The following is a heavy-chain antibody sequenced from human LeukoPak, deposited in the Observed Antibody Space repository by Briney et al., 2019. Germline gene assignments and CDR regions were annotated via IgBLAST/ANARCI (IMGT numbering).Heavy chain of an antibody. D-gene: IGHD3-16*02. CDR2: IRSKANSYAT. Sequence: PGGSLRLSCAASGFTFSGSAMHWLRQASGKGLEWVGRIRSKANSYATAYAASVKGRFTISRDDSKNTAYLQMNSLKTEDTAVYYCTRQERIMITFGGVIVNDYWGQGTLVTVSS. CDR1: GFTFSGSA. CDR3: TRQERIMITFGGVIVNDY. V-gene: IGHV3-73*01. J-gene: IGHJ4*02.